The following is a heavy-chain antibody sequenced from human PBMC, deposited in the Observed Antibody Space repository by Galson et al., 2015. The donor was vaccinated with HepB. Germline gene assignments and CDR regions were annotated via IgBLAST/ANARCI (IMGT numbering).Heavy chain of an antibody. Sequence: SLRLSCAASGFTFSSYWMSWVRQAPGKGLEWVGHIKQDGSATSYVDSVKGRFTISRDNAKNSLYLQINSLRAEDTAVYYCAKDPDYDFYSGKSTTFDAWGQGTLVTVSS. CDR2: IKQDGSAT. V-gene: IGHV3-7*01. D-gene: IGHD3-3*01. CDR3: AKDPDYDFYSGKSTTFDA. CDR1: GFTFSSYW. J-gene: IGHJ4*02.